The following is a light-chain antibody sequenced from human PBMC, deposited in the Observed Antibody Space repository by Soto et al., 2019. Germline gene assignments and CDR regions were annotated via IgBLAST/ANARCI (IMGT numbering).Light chain of an antibody. Sequence: DIQMTQSPSTLSASVGDTVTITCRASQTISGWLAWYQQRPGKAPNLLIFDASTLESGVPSRFSGSGSGTTFTLTISSLQPEDFATYYCQQSYSTPPTFGQGTKVDIK. J-gene: IGKJ1*01. V-gene: IGKV1-5*01. CDR2: DAS. CDR3: QQSYSTPPT. CDR1: QTISGW.